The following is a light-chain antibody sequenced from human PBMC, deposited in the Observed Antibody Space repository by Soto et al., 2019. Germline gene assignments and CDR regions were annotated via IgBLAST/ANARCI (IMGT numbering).Light chain of an antibody. J-gene: IGKJ2*01. CDR1: QSVSSTY. Sequence: EIVLTQSPGTLSLSPGEKATLSCRASQSVSSTYLAWYQQKPGQAPRLLIYGASSRATGIPDRFSGSGSGTDFTLTISSQEPEDFAVYYCQQYGGSPRYTFGQGTKLEIK. CDR3: QQYGGSPRYT. V-gene: IGKV3-20*01. CDR2: GAS.